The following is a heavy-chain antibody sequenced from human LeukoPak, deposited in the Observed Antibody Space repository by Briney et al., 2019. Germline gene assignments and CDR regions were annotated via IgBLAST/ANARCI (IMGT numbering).Heavy chain of an antibody. CDR2: TKRDESEK. J-gene: IGHJ4*02. Sequence: PGGSLRLSCTATGFTLSSYWMSWVRQAPGKGLEWVANTKRDESEKYYLDSVNGRFTISRNNAESSMSLQMNNLRAEDTAVYYCVRDGRNGWHFDYWGQGILVTVSS. CDR3: VRDGRNGWHFDY. CDR1: GFTLSSYW. V-gene: IGHV3-7*01. D-gene: IGHD6-25*01.